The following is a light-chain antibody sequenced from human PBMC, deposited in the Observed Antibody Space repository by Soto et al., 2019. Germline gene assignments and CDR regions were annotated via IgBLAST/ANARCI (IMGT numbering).Light chain of an antibody. CDR1: QSISSW. CDR2: DAS. Sequence: DIQMTQSPSTLSASVGDRVTITCRASQSISSWVAWYQQKPGKAPNLLIYDASSLESGVPSRFSGSGSGTEFTLTISSLQPDDFATYYCQQYNSYSWTFGQGTKVDI. J-gene: IGKJ1*01. CDR3: QQYNSYSWT. V-gene: IGKV1-5*01.